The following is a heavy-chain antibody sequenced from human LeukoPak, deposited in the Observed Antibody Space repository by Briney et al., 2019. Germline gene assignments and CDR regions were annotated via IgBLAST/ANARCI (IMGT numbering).Heavy chain of an antibody. CDR1: GGSFSGYY. D-gene: IGHD3-22*01. Sequence: PAETLSLACAVYGGSFSGYYWSWTRQPPGKGLEWIGEINHSGSTNYNPSLKSRVTISVDTSKNQFSLKLSSVTAADTAVYYCARNGGDYYDSSGYYFVFDYWGQGTLVTVSS. J-gene: IGHJ4*02. CDR2: INHSGST. V-gene: IGHV4-34*01. CDR3: ARNGGDYYDSSGYYFVFDY.